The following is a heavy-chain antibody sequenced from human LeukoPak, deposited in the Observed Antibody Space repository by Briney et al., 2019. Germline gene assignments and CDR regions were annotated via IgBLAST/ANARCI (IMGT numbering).Heavy chain of an antibody. V-gene: IGHV3-23*01. CDR1: GFTFSSYA. J-gene: IGHJ4*02. CDR2: ISGSGGST. Sequence: GGSLRLSCAASGFTFSSYAMSWVRQAPGEGLEWVSAISGSGGSTYYADSVKGRFTISRDNSKNTLYLQMNSLRAEDTAVYYCAKDLRQWLVVVYFDYWGQGTLVTVSS. CDR3: AKDLRQWLVVVYFDY. D-gene: IGHD6-19*01.